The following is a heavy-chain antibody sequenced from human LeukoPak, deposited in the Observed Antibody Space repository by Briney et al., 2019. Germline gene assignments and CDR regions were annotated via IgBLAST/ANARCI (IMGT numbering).Heavy chain of an antibody. V-gene: IGHV1-2*06. CDR3: ARGRYCSSPSCYKPTIPRFDP. Sequence: ASVRVSCKASGYTFTGYYVHWVRQAPGQGLEWMGRINPNSGDTNYAQKFQGRVTMTRDTSISTAYMELSRLRSDDTAVYYCARGRYCSSPSCYKPTIPRFDPWGQGTLVTVSS. D-gene: IGHD2-2*02. CDR2: INPNSGDT. CDR1: GYTFTGYY. J-gene: IGHJ5*02.